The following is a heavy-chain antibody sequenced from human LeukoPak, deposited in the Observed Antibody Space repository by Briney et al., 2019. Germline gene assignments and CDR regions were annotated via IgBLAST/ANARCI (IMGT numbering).Heavy chain of an antibody. CDR2: ISYDGSNK. Sequence: GRSLRLSCAASGFTFSSYAMRWVRQAPGKGLEWVAVISYDGSNKYYADSVKGRFTISRDNSKNTLYLQMNSLRAEDTAVYYCARDNYYGSGSNDAFDIWGQGTMVTVSS. CDR1: GFTFSSYA. D-gene: IGHD3-10*01. V-gene: IGHV3-30*04. J-gene: IGHJ3*02. CDR3: ARDNYYGSGSNDAFDI.